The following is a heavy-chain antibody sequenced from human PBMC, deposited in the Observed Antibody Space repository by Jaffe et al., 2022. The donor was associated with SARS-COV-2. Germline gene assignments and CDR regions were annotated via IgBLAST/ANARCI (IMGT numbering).Heavy chain of an antibody. CDR1: GYSFTSYW. CDR2: IHPGDSDT. D-gene: IGHD6-19*01. J-gene: IGHJ6*03. V-gene: IGHV5-51*01. CDR3: ARVSGWHFYYYYSYMDV. Sequence: EVQLVQSGAEVKKPGESLKISCKGSGYSFTSYWIGWVRQMPGKGLEWMGIIHPGDSDTRYSPSFQGQVTISADKSISTAYLQWSSLKASDTAMYYCARVSGWHFYYYYSYMDVWGKGTTVTVSS.